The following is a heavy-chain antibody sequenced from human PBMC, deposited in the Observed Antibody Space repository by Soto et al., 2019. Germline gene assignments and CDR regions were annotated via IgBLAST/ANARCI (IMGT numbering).Heavy chain of an antibody. V-gene: IGHV2-5*02. CDR3: VHYNGYFNY. J-gene: IGHJ4*03. D-gene: IGHD1-1*01. CDR2: IFWDDEK. CDR1: GFSFTTTGVGTGLG. Sequence: SGPTLVNPTQTLTLTCTFSGFSFTTTGVGTGLGVGWIRQPPGKALEWLAVIFWDDEKRYSPSLGSRLTITKDTSSNKVDTTLTNLDSVATDPYSCVHYNGYFNYWGQGTLVTVSS.